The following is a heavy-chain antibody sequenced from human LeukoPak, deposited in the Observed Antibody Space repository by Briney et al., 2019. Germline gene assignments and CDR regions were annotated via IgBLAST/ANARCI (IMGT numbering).Heavy chain of an antibody. CDR2: INPNSGGT. CDR3: VRERTLTSCYDY. D-gene: IGHD2-15*01. J-gene: IGHJ4*02. V-gene: IGHV1-2*02. CDR1: GYTFTGYY. Sequence: ASVKVSCKASGYTFTGYYVHWVRQAPGQGLEWMGWINPNSGGTNYAQKFRGRVTMTRDTSISTAYMELSRLRSDDTAVYYCVRERTLTSCYDYWGQGTLVTVSS.